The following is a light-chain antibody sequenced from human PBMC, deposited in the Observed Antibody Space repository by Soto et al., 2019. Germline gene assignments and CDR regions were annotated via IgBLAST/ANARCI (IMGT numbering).Light chain of an antibody. V-gene: IGLV2-23*02. Sequence: QSVLTQPASVSGSPGQSITISCTGTSSDVGSYNLVSWYQQHPGKAPKLMIYEVNKWPSGVSNRFSGSKSGNTAPLTISGLQAEDEADYYCCSFAGSATWIFGGGTKLTVL. CDR3: CSFAGSATWI. CDR1: SSDVGSYNL. CDR2: EVN. J-gene: IGLJ2*01.